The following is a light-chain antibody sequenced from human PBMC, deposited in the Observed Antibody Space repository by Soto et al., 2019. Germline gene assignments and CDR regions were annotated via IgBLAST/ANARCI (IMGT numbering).Light chain of an antibody. CDR2: GAS. CDR1: QSVGNN. CDR3: QEYNNWPRWT. J-gene: IGKJ1*01. Sequence: EIVMTQSPATLSVSPGERVTLSCRASQSVGNNLAWYQQKPGQAPRLLIYGASTRATGIPASFSGSGSGTDFTLNISGLQSEDFAVYYCQEYNNWPRWTFGQGTKVEIK. V-gene: IGKV3-15*01.